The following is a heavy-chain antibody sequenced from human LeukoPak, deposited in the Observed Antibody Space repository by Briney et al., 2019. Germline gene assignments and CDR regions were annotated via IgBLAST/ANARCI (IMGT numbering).Heavy chain of an antibody. CDR3: ASSLNSYVSGSPRPYFDY. CDR1: GFTFSDVY. V-gene: IGHV3-11*01. J-gene: IGHJ4*02. Sequence: GGSLRLSCAASGFTFSDVYMSWIRQAPGKGPEWVSYIGPSGSDIRYADSVKGRFTTSRDNAKNSLYLQMNSLKTEDTAVYYCASSLNSYVSGSPRPYFDYWGQGTLVTVSS. CDR2: IGPSGSDI. D-gene: IGHD3-10*01.